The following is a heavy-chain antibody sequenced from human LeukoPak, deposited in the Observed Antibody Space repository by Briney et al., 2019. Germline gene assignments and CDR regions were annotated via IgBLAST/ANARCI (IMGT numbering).Heavy chain of an antibody. CDR2: NNSYSGGT. J-gene: IGHJ4*02. CDR1: GFTFSDYY. V-gene: IGHV1-2*02. CDR3: ARATGNVPRQD. Sequence: ASVKVSCEASGFTFSDYYIHWVRQAPGQGLEWMGWNNSYSGGTNYTEKFQGRVAMTRDTSISTAYMELSSLRSDDTAVYYCARATGNVPRQDWGQGTLVTVSS. D-gene: IGHD2-2*01.